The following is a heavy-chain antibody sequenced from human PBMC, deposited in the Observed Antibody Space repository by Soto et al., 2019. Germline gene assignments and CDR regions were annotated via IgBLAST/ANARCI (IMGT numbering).Heavy chain of an antibody. CDR1: GFTFSDYY. V-gene: IGHV3-11*05. CDR3: ARVGLRSRWYVLWFDP. D-gene: IGHD6-13*01. J-gene: IGHJ5*02. CDR2: ISSSSSYT. Sequence: QVQLVESGGGLVKPGGSLRLSCAASGFTFSDYYMSWIRQAPGKGLEWVSYISSSSSYTNYADSVKGRFTISRDNAKNSLYLQMNSLRDEDTAVYYCARVGLRSRWYVLWFDPWGQGTLVTVSS.